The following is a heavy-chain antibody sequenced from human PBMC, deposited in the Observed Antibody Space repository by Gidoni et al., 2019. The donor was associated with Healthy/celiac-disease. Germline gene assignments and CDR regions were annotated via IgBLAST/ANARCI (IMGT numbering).Heavy chain of an antibody. V-gene: IGHV1-69*06. CDR3: ARAYCSGGSCYSSLYAFDI. Sequence: QVQLVQSGAEVKKPGSSVKVSCKASGGTFSSYAISWVRQAPGQGLEWMGGIIPIFGTANYAQKFQGRVTITADKSTSTAYMELSSLRSEDTAVYYCARAYCSGGSCYSSLYAFDIWGQGTMVTVSS. CDR1: GGTFSSYA. CDR2: IIPIFGTA. D-gene: IGHD2-15*01. J-gene: IGHJ3*02.